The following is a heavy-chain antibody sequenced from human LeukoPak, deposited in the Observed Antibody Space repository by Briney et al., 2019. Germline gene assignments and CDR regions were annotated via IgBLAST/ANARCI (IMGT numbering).Heavy chain of an antibody. D-gene: IGHD3-10*01. CDR2: IKSDGRST. V-gene: IGHV3-74*01. Sequence: GGSLRLSCAASGFTFSNYWMHWGRQVPGKGLVWVSHIKSDGRSTSYADSVKGRFTISRDNAKNTLYLQMNSLRAEDTAVYYCARDPPGEGIDYWGQGTLVTVSS. CDR1: GFTFSNYW. CDR3: ARDPPGEGIDY. J-gene: IGHJ4*02.